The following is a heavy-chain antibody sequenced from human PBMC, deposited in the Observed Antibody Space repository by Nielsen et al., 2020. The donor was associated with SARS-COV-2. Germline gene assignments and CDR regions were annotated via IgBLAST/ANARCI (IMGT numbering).Heavy chain of an antibody. D-gene: IGHD5-24*01. CDR1: GGSISTVSHY. CDR3: VRIDMATISVDY. CDR2: IFYRGNT. V-gene: IGHV4-61*01. Sequence: GSLRLSFLVSGGSISTVSHYWSWMLQPPGKGLEWIVYIFYRGNTNYNPSLKSRVTISVDTSKNQFSLKVNSVTAADTAVYYCVRIDMATISVDYWGRGTLVTVSS. J-gene: IGHJ4*02.